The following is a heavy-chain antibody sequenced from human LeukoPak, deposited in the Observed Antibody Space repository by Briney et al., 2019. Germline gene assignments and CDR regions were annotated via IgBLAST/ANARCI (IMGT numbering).Heavy chain of an antibody. CDR3: ASGLAYDSSGYQSPPVDY. Sequence: GGSLRLSCAVSGFTFSSYWMSWVRQAPGKGLEWVANIKQDGSEKYYVDSVKGRFTISRDNAKNSLYLQMNSLRAEDTAVYYCASGLAYDSSGYQSPPVDYWGQGTLVTVSS. CDR2: IKQDGSEK. J-gene: IGHJ4*02. V-gene: IGHV3-7*01. CDR1: GFTFSSYW. D-gene: IGHD3-22*01.